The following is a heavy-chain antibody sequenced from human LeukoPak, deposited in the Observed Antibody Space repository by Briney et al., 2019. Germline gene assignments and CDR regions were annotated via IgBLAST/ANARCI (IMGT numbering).Heavy chain of an antibody. CDR3: AKDSVPYYYDSSGYEPSDY. Sequence: GGSLRLSCAASGFTFDDYAMHWVRQAPGKGLEWVSGISWNSGSIGYADSVKGRFTISRDNAKNSLYLQMNSLRAEDTALYYCAKDSVPYYYDSSGYEPSDYWGQGTLVTVSS. J-gene: IGHJ4*02. D-gene: IGHD3-22*01. V-gene: IGHV3-9*01. CDR1: GFTFDDYA. CDR2: ISWNSGSI.